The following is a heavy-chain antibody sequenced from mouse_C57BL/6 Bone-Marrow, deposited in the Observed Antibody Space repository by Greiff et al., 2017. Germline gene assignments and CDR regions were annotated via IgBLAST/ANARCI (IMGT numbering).Heavy chain of an antibody. CDR1: GYKFTDYN. D-gene: IGHD1-1*01. Sequence: VQLKESGPELVKPGASVKIPCKASGYKFTDYNMDWVKQSHGTHLEWIGDLNPNNGGTISNQKFKGKATSNGDKSSSTAYMELRSLTSEDTAVYYCARSDGSSLYYAMDYGGQGTSVTGSS. J-gene: IGHJ4*01. V-gene: IGHV1-18*01. CDR3: ARSDGSSLYYAMDY. CDR2: LNPNNGGT.